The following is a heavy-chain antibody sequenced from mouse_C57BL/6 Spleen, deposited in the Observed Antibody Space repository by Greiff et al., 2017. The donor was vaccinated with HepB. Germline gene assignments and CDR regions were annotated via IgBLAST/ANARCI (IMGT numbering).Heavy chain of an antibody. D-gene: IGHD2-4*01. Sequence: VKLMESGPELVKPGASVKISCKASGYAFSSSWMNWVKQRPGKGLEWIGRIYPGDGDTNYNGKFKGKATLTADKSSSTAYMQLSSLTSEDSAVYFCANYYDYVWGQGTTLTVSS. V-gene: IGHV1-82*01. CDR3: ANYYDYV. CDR1: GYAFSSSW. CDR2: IYPGDGDT. J-gene: IGHJ2*01.